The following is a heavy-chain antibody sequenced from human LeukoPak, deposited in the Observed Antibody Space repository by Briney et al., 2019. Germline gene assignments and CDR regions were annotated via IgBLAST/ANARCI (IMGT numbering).Heavy chain of an antibody. CDR3: ARAKWELRVLLGY. CDR2: IKQDGSEK. J-gene: IGHJ4*02. D-gene: IGHD1-26*01. V-gene: IGHV3-7*01. Sequence: GGSLRLSCAASGFTFSSYWMSWVRQAPGKGLEWVANIKQDGSEKYYVDSVKGRFIISRDNAKNSLYLQMNSLRAEDTAVYYCARAKWELRVLLGYWGQGTLVTVSS. CDR1: GFTFSSYW.